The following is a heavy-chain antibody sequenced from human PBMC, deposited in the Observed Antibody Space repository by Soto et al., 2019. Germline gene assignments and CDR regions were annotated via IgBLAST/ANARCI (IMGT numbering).Heavy chain of an antibody. CDR1: GGSISSGDYY. CDR3: ARGGPDPYSYGYPAGTFDY. Sequence: SETLSLTCTVSGGSISSGDYYWSWIRQPPGKGLEWIGYIYYSGSTYYNPSLKSRVTISVDTSKNQFSLKLSSVTAADTAVYYCARGGPDPYSYGYPAGTFDYWGQGTLVTVSS. D-gene: IGHD5-18*01. J-gene: IGHJ4*02. V-gene: IGHV4-30-4*01. CDR2: IYYSGST.